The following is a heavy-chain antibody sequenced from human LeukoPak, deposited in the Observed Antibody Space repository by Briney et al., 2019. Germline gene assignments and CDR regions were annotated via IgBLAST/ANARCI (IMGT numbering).Heavy chain of an antibody. J-gene: IGHJ4*02. CDR2: ISYDGSNK. CDR1: GFTFSSYA. D-gene: IGHD3-10*01. Sequence: GGSLRLSCAASGFTFSSYAMHWVRQAPGKGLEWVAVISYDGSNKYYADSVKGRFTISRDNSKNTLYLQMNSLRAEDTAVYYCARGSWFGGRYFDYWGQGTLVTVSS. V-gene: IGHV3-30-3*01. CDR3: ARGSWFGGRYFDY.